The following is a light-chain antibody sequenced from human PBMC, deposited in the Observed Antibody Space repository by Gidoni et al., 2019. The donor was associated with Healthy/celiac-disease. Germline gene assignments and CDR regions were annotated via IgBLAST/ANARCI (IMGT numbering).Light chain of an antibody. Sequence: EIVLTQSPATLSLSPGERATLSCRASQSVSSYLAWYQQKPGQAPRLLIYDASNRATGIPARFSGSGSGTDFTLTISSLEPEDFAVYYCQQRSTWAFXXXTKVEIK. CDR3: QQRSTWA. CDR2: DAS. J-gene: IGKJ1*01. CDR1: QSVSSY. V-gene: IGKV3-11*01.